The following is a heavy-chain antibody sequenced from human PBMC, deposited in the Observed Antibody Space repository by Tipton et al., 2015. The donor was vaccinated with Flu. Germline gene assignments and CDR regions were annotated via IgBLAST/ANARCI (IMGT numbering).Heavy chain of an antibody. J-gene: IGHJ4*02. D-gene: IGHD3/OR15-3a*01. Sequence: TLSLTCTVSGGSISSYYWRWIRQPPGKGLEWIGYIYYSGSTNYNPSLKSRVTISVDTSKSQFSLKLSSVTAADTAVYYCARDSPDWGFDYWGQGTLVTVSS. V-gene: IGHV4-59*01. CDR2: IYYSGST. CDR1: GGSISSYY. CDR3: ARDSPDWGFDY.